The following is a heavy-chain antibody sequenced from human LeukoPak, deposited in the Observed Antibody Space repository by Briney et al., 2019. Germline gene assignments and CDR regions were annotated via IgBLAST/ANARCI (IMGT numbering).Heavy chain of an antibody. CDR3: AAVVYYGSGGPNWFDP. CDR1: GFTFTSSA. J-gene: IGHJ5*02. D-gene: IGHD3-10*01. Sequence: GASVTVSCKASGFTFTSSAVQWVRQARGQRLEWIGWIVVGSGNTNYAQKFQERVTITRDMSTSTAYMELSSLRSEDTAVYYCAAVVYYGSGGPNWFDPWGQGTLVTVSS. V-gene: IGHV1-58*01. CDR2: IVVGSGNT.